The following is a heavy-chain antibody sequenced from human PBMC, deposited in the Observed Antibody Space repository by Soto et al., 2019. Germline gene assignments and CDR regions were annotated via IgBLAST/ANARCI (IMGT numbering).Heavy chain of an antibody. D-gene: IGHD3-22*01. Sequence: QVQLVESGGGVVQPGRSLRLSCEGSGFTSSSYVMHWVRQAPGKGLEWVALISFDGSKKNYADSVKGRFTISRDNSKNMMYLQMISLRPEDTAVYYCARGVFYYYGSSGYSPAYWGQGNLVTVSS. CDR1: GFTSSSYV. J-gene: IGHJ4*02. V-gene: IGHV3-30-3*01. CDR2: ISFDGSKK. CDR3: ARGVFYYYGSSGYSPAY.